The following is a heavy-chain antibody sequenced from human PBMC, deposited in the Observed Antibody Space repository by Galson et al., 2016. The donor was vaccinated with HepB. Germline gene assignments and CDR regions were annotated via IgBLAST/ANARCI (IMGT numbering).Heavy chain of an antibody. D-gene: IGHD3-10*01. Sequence: SETLSLTCSVSGGSISSSTNYWGWIRQPPGKGLEWIGNIYYNGNAYYNPSLRGRVTISVDTSKNQFSVKLNSVTAADTAIYYCARVAMVRAVIAQETLDYWGQGTLVTVSS. CDR2: IYYNGNA. J-gene: IGHJ4*02. CDR3: ARVAMVRAVIAQETLDY. V-gene: IGHV4-39*01. CDR1: GGSISSSTNY.